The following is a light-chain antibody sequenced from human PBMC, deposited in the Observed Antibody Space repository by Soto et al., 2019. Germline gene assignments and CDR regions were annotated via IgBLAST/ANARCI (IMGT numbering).Light chain of an antibody. CDR3: SSYTSSDTLV. Sequence: QSALTQPASVSGSPGQSITISCTGTSSDIGDYNFVSWYQQHPGKAPKLIMYEVSIRPSGVSNRFSGSKSGNTASLTISGLQAEDEADYYCSSYTSSDTLVFGAGTKLTVL. J-gene: IGLJ2*01. CDR1: SSDIGDYNF. CDR2: EVS. V-gene: IGLV2-14*01.